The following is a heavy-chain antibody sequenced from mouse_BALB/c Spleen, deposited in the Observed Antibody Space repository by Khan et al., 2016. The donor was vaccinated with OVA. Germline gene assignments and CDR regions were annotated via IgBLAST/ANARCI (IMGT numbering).Heavy chain of an antibody. V-gene: IGHV5-9-1*01. CDR3: ARSPYGNFAY. CDR2: ISSDGDYT. J-gene: IGHJ3*01. D-gene: IGHD2-1*01. Sequence: EVMLVESGGGLVKPGGSLKLSCAASGFTFSTYAMSWVRQTPEKRLEWVATISSDGDYTYYPDNVTGRFTISRDNAKNTLYLQMSSLRPEDTAMYYCARSPYGNFAYWGQGTLVTVSA. CDR1: GFTFSTYA.